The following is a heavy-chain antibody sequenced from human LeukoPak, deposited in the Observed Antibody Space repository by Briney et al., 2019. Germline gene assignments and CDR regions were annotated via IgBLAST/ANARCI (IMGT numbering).Heavy chain of an antibody. V-gene: IGHV4-59*08. CDR1: GGSISSYY. CDR3: AAEGADSGRWFGY. J-gene: IGHJ4*02. Sequence: SETLSLTCTVSGGSISSYYWSWIRQPPGKGLEWIGYIYYSGSTNYNPSLKSRVTISVDTSKNQFSLKLSSVTAADTAVYYCAAEGADSGRWFGYWGQGTLVTVSS. D-gene: IGHD1-26*01. CDR2: IYYSGST.